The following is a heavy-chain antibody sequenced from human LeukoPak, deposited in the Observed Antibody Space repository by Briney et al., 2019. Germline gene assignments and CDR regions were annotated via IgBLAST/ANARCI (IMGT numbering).Heavy chain of an antibody. CDR1: GYSFTSYW. V-gene: IGHV5-51*01. D-gene: IGHD3-22*01. J-gene: IGHJ5*02. CDR2: IYPGDSDT. Sequence: GESLKISCKGSGYSFTSYWIGWVRQMPGKGLEWMGIIYPGDSDTRYSPSFQGQVTISADKSIGTAYLQWSSLKASDTAMYYCARVLVVITTPNWFDPWGQGTLVTVSS. CDR3: ARVLVVITTPNWFDP.